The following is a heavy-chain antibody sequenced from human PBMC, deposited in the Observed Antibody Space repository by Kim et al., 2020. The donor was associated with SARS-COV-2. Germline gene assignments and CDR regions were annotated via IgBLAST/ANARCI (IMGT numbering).Heavy chain of an antibody. CDR1: GFTFSSYA. J-gene: IGHJ6*02. D-gene: IGHD2-21*02. Sequence: GGSLRLSCSASGFTFSSYAMRWVRQAPGKGLEYVSAISSNGGSTYYADSVKGRFTISRDNSKNTLYLQMSSLRAEDTAVYYCVKDRGLGLCGHILVVTHTRGHFDIWGQGNTGTVFS. CDR3: VKDRGLGLCGHILVVTHTRGHFDI. V-gene: IGHV3-64D*06. CDR2: ISSNGGST.